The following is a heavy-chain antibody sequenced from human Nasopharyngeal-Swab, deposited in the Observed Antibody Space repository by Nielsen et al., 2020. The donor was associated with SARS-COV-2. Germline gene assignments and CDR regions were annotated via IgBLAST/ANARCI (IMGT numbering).Heavy chain of an antibody. V-gene: IGHV3-21*04. J-gene: IGHJ4*01. CDR2: ISTASEYI. CDR3: FRQGEYSYGH. Sequence: GESLKISCAASGFTFSSYDMEWVRQAPGKGLEWVSTISTASEYIYYADSLRGRFTISRDNGKNSLYLQMNSLRVEDTALYYCFRQGEYSYGHWGQGTLVTVSS. D-gene: IGHD5-18*01. CDR1: GFTFSSYD.